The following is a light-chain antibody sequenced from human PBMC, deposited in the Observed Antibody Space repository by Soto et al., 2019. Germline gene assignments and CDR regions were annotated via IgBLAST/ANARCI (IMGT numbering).Light chain of an antibody. CDR2: EGS. CDR3: CSYAGSSTYG. V-gene: IGLV2-23*01. CDR1: SSDVGSYNL. J-gene: IGLJ1*01. Sequence: QSALTQPASVSGSPGQSITISCTGTSSDVGSYNLVSWYQQHTGKAPKLMIYEGSKRPSGASNRFSGSKSGNTASLTIPGLRAEDEADYYCCSYAGSSTYGFGTGTKVTVL.